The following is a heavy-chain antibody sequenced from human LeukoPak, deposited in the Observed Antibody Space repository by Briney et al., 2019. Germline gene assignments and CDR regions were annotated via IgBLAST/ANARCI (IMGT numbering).Heavy chain of an antibody. V-gene: IGHV1-2*02. D-gene: IGHD5-12*01. Sequence: ASVKVSCKASGYTFTGYYMHWVRQAPGQGLEWMGWINPNSGGTNYAQKFQGRVTMTRDTSISTAYMELSRLRSDDTAVYYCARLGGQSIVATIGFDYWGQGTLVTVSS. CDR1: GYTFTGYY. J-gene: IGHJ4*02. CDR2: INPNSGGT. CDR3: ARLGGQSIVATIGFDY.